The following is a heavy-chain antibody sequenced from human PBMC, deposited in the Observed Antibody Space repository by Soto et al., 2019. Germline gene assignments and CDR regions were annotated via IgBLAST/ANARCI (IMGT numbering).Heavy chain of an antibody. Sequence: QVQLVESGGGVVQPGRSLRLSCAASGFTFSSYGIHWVRQAPGKGLEWVAVIPFDGINKHYADSVKARFTISRDNSKNTVYLQMNSLRPEDTAVYYCAKDRVQLAGMDVWGQGTTVTVSS. CDR3: AKDRVQLAGMDV. CDR2: IPFDGINK. J-gene: IGHJ6*01. D-gene: IGHD6-13*01. CDR1: GFTFSSYG. V-gene: IGHV3-30*18.